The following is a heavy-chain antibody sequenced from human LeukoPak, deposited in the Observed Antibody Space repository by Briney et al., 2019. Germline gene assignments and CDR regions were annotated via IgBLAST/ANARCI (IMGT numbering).Heavy chain of an antibody. D-gene: IGHD4-23*01. CDR1: GGSISSYY. J-gene: IGHJ4*02. CDR3: ARATYGYGGIFDY. Sequence: SETQSLTCTVSGGSISSYYWSWIRQPPGKGLEWIGYIYYSGSTNYNPSLKSRVTISVDTSKNQFSLKLSSVTAADTAVYYCARATYGYGGIFDYWGQGTLVTVSS. CDR2: IYYSGST. V-gene: IGHV4-59*01.